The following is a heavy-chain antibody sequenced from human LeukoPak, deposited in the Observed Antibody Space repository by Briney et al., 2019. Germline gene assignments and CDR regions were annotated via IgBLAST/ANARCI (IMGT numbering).Heavy chain of an antibody. CDR3: ARWVYCSSTSCSKDYYYYMDV. Sequence: SETLSLTSTVSGGSISSYYWSWIRQPAGKGLGWIGRIYTSGSTNYNPSLKSRVTMSVDTSKNQFSLKLSSVTAADTAVYYCARWVYCSSTSCSKDYYYYMDVWGKGTTVTVSS. V-gene: IGHV4-4*07. J-gene: IGHJ6*03. CDR2: IYTSGST. CDR1: GGSISSYY. D-gene: IGHD2-2*01.